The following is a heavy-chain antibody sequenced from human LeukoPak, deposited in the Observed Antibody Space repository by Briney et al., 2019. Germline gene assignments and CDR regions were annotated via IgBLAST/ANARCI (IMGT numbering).Heavy chain of an antibody. J-gene: IGHJ4*02. CDR1: GFTFSSYS. D-gene: IGHD6-13*01. CDR2: ISSSSSYI. Sequence: SGGSLRLSCAASGFTFSSYSMNWVRQAPGKGLEWVSSISSSSSYIYYADSVKGRFTISRDNAKNSLYLQMNSLRAEDTAVYYCASIAAAGTDYWGQGTLVTVSS. V-gene: IGHV3-21*01. CDR3: ASIAAAGTDY.